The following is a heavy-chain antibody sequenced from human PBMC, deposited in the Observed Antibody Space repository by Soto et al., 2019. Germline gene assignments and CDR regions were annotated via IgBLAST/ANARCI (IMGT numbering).Heavy chain of an antibody. V-gene: IGHV4-30-2*01. CDR2: IYHSGST. J-gene: IGHJ4*02. D-gene: IGHD3-22*01. Sequence: QLQLQESGSGLVKPSQTLSLTCAVSGGSISSGGYSWSWIRQPPGKGLERIGYIYHSGSTYYNPSHKSRVTISVDRSKSQFSLKLSSVTAADTAVYYCARTPFSYYYDSSGYYFDYWGQGTLVTVSS. CDR3: ARTPFSYYYDSSGYYFDY. CDR1: GGSISSGGYS.